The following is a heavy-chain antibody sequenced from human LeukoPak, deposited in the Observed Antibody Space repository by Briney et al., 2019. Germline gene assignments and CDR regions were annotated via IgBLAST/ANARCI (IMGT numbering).Heavy chain of an antibody. Sequence: GGSLRLSCAASGFTFSSYAMTWVRQAPGKGLEWVSSISASGAGTYYADSVKGRFTISRDNSKNTLYLQMNSLRAEDTAVYYCARLAAAGDAFDIWGQGTMVTVSS. CDR2: ISASGAGT. V-gene: IGHV3-23*01. D-gene: IGHD6-13*01. CDR1: GFTFSSYA. J-gene: IGHJ3*02. CDR3: ARLAAAGDAFDI.